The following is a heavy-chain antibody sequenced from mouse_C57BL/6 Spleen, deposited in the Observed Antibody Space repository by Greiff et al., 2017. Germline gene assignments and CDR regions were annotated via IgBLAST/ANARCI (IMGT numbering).Heavy chain of an antibody. D-gene: IGHD4-1*01. CDR2: IYPRSGNT. Sequence: QVQLQQSGAELARPGASVKLSCKASGYTFTSYGISWVKQRTGQGLEWIGEIYPRSGNTYYNEKFKGKATLTADKSSSTAYMELRSLTSEDSAVYFCARSEGGTRYFDVWGTGTTVTVSS. J-gene: IGHJ1*03. CDR3: ARSEGGTRYFDV. V-gene: IGHV1-81*01. CDR1: GYTFTSYG.